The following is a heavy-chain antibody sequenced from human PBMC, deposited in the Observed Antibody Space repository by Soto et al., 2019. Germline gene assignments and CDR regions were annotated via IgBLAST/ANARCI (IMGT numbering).Heavy chain of an antibody. CDR1: GDSVSSNSAA. CDR3: ARASWYIAVAEWYFDY. V-gene: IGHV6-1*01. D-gene: IGHD6-19*01. CDR2: TYYRSKWYN. J-gene: IGHJ4*02. Sequence: PSQTLSLTCAISGDSVSSNSAAWNWIRRSPSRGLEWLGRTYYRSKWYNDYAVSVKSRITINPDTSKNQFSLQLNSVTPEDTAVYYCARASWYIAVAEWYFDYWGQGTLVTVSS.